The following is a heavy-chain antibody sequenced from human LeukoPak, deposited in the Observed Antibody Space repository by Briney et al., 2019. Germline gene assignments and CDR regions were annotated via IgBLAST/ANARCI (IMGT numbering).Heavy chain of an antibody. CDR3: ASATLRCSGGSCYEMDV. CDR2: IIPLFGTP. D-gene: IGHD2-15*01. Sequence: ASVKVSCTASGGTFSSYTISWVRQAPGQGLEWMGGIIPLFGTPDYAQKFQDRLTITADKSTSTAYMELSSLRSEDTAVYYCASATLRCSGGSCYEMDVWGKGTTVTVSS. CDR1: GGTFSSYT. V-gene: IGHV1-69*06. J-gene: IGHJ6*04.